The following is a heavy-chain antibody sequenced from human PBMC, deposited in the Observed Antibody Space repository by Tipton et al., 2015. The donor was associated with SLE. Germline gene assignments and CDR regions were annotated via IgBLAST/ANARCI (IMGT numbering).Heavy chain of an antibody. D-gene: IGHD3-10*01. V-gene: IGHV4-39*01. Sequence: TLSLTSTVSGVSISISSCYWGWIRQPPGKGLGWIGRIYNSGSTYYNPSTKSRVTISVDTSKNQFSLKLSSVTAADTAVYYCARSYYGSGLRIGRRFDPWGQGTLVTVSS. CDR3: ARSYYGSGLRIGRRFDP. CDR2: IYNSGST. J-gene: IGHJ5*02. CDR1: GVSISISSCY.